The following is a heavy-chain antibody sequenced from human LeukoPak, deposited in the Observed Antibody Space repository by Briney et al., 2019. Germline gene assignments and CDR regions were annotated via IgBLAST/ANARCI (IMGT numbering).Heavy chain of an antibody. CDR2: IYTSGST. V-gene: IGHV4-4*07. Sequence: PSETLSLTCTVSGGSISSYYWSWIRQPAGKGLEWIGRIYTSGSTNYNPSLKSRVTMSVDTSMNQFSLKLSSVTAADTAVYYCARGTMTTVTYYFDYWGQGTLVTVSS. J-gene: IGHJ4*02. D-gene: IGHD4-17*01. CDR3: ARGTMTTVTYYFDY. CDR1: GGSISSYY.